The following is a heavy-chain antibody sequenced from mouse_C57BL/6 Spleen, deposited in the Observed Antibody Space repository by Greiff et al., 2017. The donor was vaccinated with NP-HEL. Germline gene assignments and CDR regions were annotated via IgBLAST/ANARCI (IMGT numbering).Heavy chain of an antibody. CDR2: IYYDGSST. Sequence: EVKLMESEGGLVQPGSSMKLSCTASGFTFSDYYMAWVRQVPEKGLEWVANIYYDGSSTYYLDSFKSRFIISRDNAKNSLYRHMSSLKSDDTATYYCARKINGPYYFDYGGQGTTLTVSS. CDR1: GFTFSDYY. CDR3: ARKINGPYYFDY. V-gene: IGHV5-16*01. J-gene: IGHJ2*01.